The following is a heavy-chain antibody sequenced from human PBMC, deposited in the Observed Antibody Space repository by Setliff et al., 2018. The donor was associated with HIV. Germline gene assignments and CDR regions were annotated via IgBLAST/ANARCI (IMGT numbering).Heavy chain of an antibody. CDR1: GGSISGYY. J-gene: IGHJ4*02. Sequence: PSETLSLTCAVYGGSISGYYWSWIRQPPGKGLEWIGEINPVGRNDNYNPSLNNRAAIVLDTSKNQFSLWLTPVTAADTAVYYCARVGLRFKYTFDYWGQGMLVTVSS. V-gene: IGHV4-34*04. CDR3: ARVGLRFKYTFDY. D-gene: IGHD5-12*01. CDR2: INPVGRND.